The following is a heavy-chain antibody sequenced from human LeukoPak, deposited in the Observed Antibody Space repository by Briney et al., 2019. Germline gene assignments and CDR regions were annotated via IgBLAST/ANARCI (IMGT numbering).Heavy chain of an antibody. CDR2: INGDGGRT. D-gene: IGHD3/OR15-3a*01. V-gene: IGHV3-23*01. CDR3: AKDLWTGDHGTYYDYGMDV. J-gene: IGHJ6*02. CDR1: GFTFSSYA. Sequence: GGSLRLSCAASGFTFSSYAMSWVRQAPGKRLEWVSNINGDGGRTYYADSVKGRFTISRDNSKNTMYLQVNSLRAEDMAVYYCAKDLWTGDHGTYYDYGMDVWGQGTTVTVSS.